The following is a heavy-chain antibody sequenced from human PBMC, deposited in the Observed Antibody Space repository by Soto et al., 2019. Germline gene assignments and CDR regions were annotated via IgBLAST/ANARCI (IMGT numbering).Heavy chain of an antibody. Sequence: EVQLVESGGGLVQPGGSLRLSCAASGFTFSTYWMTWVRQAPGKGLEWVAHVKQDGSEKYNVDSVKGRFTISRDNAKNSLYLQMNSLRAEDTGVYYCARGGGHTYGRLPGVYWGQGILVTVSS. V-gene: IGHV3-7*05. D-gene: IGHD5-18*01. CDR1: GFTFSTYW. CDR3: ARGGGHTYGRLPGVY. CDR2: VKQDGSEK. J-gene: IGHJ4*02.